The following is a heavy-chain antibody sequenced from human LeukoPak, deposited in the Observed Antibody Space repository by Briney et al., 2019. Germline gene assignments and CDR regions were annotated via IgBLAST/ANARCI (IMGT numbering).Heavy chain of an antibody. Sequence: GRSLRLSCAASGFTFSSYAMHWVRQAPGKGLEWVAVISYDGSNKYYADSVKGRFTISRDNSKNTLYLQMNSLRAEDTAVYYCAKDPYYSDSSDFSPYFDYWGQGTLVTVSS. CDR2: ISYDGSNK. CDR1: GFTFSSYA. V-gene: IGHV3-30-3*01. CDR3: AKDPYYSDSSDFSPYFDY. J-gene: IGHJ4*02. D-gene: IGHD3-22*01.